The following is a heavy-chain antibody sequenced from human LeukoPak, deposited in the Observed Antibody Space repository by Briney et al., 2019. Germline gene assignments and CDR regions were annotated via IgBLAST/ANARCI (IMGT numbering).Heavy chain of an antibody. CDR2: IYYSGST. Sequence: PSETLSLTCTVSGGSISSSSYYWGWIRQPPGKGLEWSGSIYYSGSTYYNPSLKSRVTISVDTSKNQFSLKLSSVTAADTAVYYCARHVEYDILTGYYTLANWFDPWGQGTLVTVSS. CDR3: ARHVEYDILTGYYTLANWFDP. CDR1: GGSISSSSYY. D-gene: IGHD3-9*01. V-gene: IGHV4-39*01. J-gene: IGHJ5*02.